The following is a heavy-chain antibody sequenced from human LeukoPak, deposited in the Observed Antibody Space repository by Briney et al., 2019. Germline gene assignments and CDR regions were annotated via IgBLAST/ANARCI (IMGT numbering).Heavy chain of an antibody. CDR1: GFTFGDSA. D-gene: IGHD4-17*01. CDR3: VRDDFDYSDPKPDY. CDR2: IRSKAYGGTT. Sequence: GGSLRLSCTAYGFTFGDSAMSWVRQDPGKGLEWVGFIRSKAYGGTTEFAASVKGRFTISRDDSKNIAYLQMNSLKTEDTAVYYCVRDDFDYSDPKPDYWGQGTLVTVSS. J-gene: IGHJ4*02. V-gene: IGHV3-49*04.